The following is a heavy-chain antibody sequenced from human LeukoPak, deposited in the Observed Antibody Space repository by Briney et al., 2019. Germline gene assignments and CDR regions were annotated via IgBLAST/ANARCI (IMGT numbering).Heavy chain of an antibody. J-gene: IGHJ5*02. D-gene: IGHD3-9*01. V-gene: IGHV4-34*01. Sequence: PSETLSLTCAVYSESFIGYYWSWIRQPPGKGLEWIGEINHSGSTNYNPSLKSRVTISVDTSKNQFSLKLSSVTAADTAVYYCARAYGSSSYYDILTGYYPLWFDPWGQGTLVTVSS. CDR3: ARAYGSSSYYDILTGYYPLWFDP. CDR1: SESFIGYY. CDR2: INHSGST.